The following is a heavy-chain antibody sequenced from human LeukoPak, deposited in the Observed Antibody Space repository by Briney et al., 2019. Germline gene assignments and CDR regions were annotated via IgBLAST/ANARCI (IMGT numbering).Heavy chain of an antibody. CDR3: GRFSGGHQSPLVYAFDI. V-gene: IGHV4-4*02. CDR2: IYHSGST. CDR1: GGSVSSSNW. J-gene: IGHJ3*02. Sequence: SETLSLACAVSGGSVSSSNWWTWLRQPPGKGLEWIGEIYHSGSTNYNPSLKSRVTISVDKSKNQFSLRLNSVTAADTAVYYRGRFSGGHQSPLVYAFDIWGQGTMVNVSS. D-gene: IGHD3-10*01.